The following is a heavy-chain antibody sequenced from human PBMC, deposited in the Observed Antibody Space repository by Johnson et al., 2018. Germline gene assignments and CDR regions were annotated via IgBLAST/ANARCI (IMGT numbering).Heavy chain of an antibody. V-gene: IGHV5-51*01. CDR2: IDPADTDT. CDR3: ARHPFAMAGTVPSWFDP. Sequence: VQLVESGEEVKKPGESLRISCEGSGYKFANFWVGWVRQMHGKGLEWMGMIDPADTDTIYSPSFQGQVTISADKSNNTAYLQCNSLKASETAMYYCARHPFAMAGTVPSWFDPWCQGTLVTVPS. D-gene: IGHD6-19*01. J-gene: IGHJ5*02. CDR1: GYKFANFW.